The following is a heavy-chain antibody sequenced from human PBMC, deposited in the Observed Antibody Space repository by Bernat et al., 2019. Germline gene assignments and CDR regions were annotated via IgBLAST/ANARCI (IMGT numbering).Heavy chain of an antibody. J-gene: IGHJ4*02. CDR1: AGSISSSSYY. D-gene: IGHD6-13*01. CDR3: ARLDRPTLAAAGTGYLDY. V-gene: IGHV4-39*01. CDR2: IYYSGST. Sequence: QVQLQESGPGLVKPSETLSLTCTVSAGSISSSSYYWGWIRQPPGKGLEWIGSIYYSGSTYYNPSLKSRVTISVDTSKNQFSLKLSSVTAADTAVYYCARLDRPTLAAAGTGYLDYWGQGTLVTVSS.